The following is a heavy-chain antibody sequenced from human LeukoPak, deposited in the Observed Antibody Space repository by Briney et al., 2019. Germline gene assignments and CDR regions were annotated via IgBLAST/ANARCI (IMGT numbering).Heavy chain of an antibody. CDR3: ARDRGSSGLRDFDL. Sequence: PSETLSLTRTVSGGTISSYSWSWIRQPPGKGLEWIGYIYYSGNTNYNPSLKSRVSISIDTSKNQFSLQLSSVTAADTAVYYCARDRGSSGLRDFDLWGRGTLVTVSA. V-gene: IGHV4-59*01. D-gene: IGHD3-22*01. CDR1: GGTISSYS. CDR2: IYYSGNT. J-gene: IGHJ2*01.